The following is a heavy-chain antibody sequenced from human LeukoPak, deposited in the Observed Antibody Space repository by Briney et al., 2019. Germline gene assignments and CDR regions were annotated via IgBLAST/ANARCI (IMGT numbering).Heavy chain of an antibody. V-gene: IGHV3-73*01. D-gene: IGHD3-22*01. J-gene: IGHJ4*02. CDR1: GFTFSGFA. Sequence: GGSLRLSCAASGFTFSGFALHWVRQASGKGLEWVGRVRGKTYSYATAYAASVKGRFTISRDDSKNTAYLQMNSLKTEDTGVYYCTTTAGYYDTSGYYYFDYWGQGALVTVSS. CDR2: VRGKTYSYAT. CDR3: TTTAGYYDTSGYYYFDY.